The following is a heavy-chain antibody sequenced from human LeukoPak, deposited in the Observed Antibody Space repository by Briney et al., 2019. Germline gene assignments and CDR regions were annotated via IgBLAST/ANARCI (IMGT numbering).Heavy chain of an antibody. Sequence: SVKVSCKASGYTFTSYAMNWVRQAPGQGLEWMGGIIPIFGTANYAQKFQGRVTITADESTSTAYMELSSLRSEDTAVYYCARYSSSWYYFDYWGQGTLVTVSS. J-gene: IGHJ4*02. CDR2: IIPIFGTA. CDR3: ARYSSSWYYFDY. D-gene: IGHD6-13*01. CDR1: GYTFTSYA. V-gene: IGHV1-69*13.